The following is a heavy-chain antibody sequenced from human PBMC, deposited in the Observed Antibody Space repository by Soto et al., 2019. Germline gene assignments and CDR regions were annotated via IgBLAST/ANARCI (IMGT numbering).Heavy chain of an antibody. V-gene: IGHV3-11*01. CDR3: ARAPMVRGVIDAFDI. Sequence: GGSLRLSCAASGFTFSDYYMSWIRQAPGKGLEWVSYISSSGSTIYYAASVKGRSTISRDNAKNSLYLQMNSLRAEDTAVYYCARAPMVRGVIDAFDIWGQGTMVTVSS. CDR2: ISSSGSTI. CDR1: GFTFSDYY. D-gene: IGHD3-10*01. J-gene: IGHJ3*02.